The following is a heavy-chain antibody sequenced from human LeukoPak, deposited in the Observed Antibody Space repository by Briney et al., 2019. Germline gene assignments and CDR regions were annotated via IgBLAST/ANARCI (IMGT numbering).Heavy chain of an antibody. Sequence: GGSLRLSCAASGFAFSSYSMNWVRQAPGKGLEWVSSISSSSSYIYYADSVKGRFTISRDNAKNSLYLQMNSLRAEDTAVYYCARDLVVVAATPMDVWGKGTTVTVSS. V-gene: IGHV3-21*01. D-gene: IGHD2-15*01. J-gene: IGHJ6*03. CDR3: ARDLVVVAATPMDV. CDR1: GFAFSSYS. CDR2: ISSSSSYI.